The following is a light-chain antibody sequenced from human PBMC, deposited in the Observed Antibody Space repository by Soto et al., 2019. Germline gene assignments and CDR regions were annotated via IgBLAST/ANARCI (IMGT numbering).Light chain of an antibody. CDR2: GNN. CDR1: VSSIGTNT. J-gene: IGLJ2*01. V-gene: IGLV1-44*01. Sequence: QSVLTQPPSASGTPGQRVTISCSGSVSSIGTNTVNWYRQLPGPAPKLLIYGNNQRPSGVPDRFSGSKSGTSASLGISGLQSEDEAYYYCAAWDGSLNNVLFGGGTKLTVL. CDR3: AAWDGSLNNVL.